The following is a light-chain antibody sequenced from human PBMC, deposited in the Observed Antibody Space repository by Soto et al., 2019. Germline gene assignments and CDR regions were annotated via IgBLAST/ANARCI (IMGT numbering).Light chain of an antibody. CDR2: GVS. J-gene: IGKJ4*01. V-gene: IGKV3-20*01. Sequence: EIVLTQSPGTVSLSPGERATLSCRAGQSVDYNYLAWYQQKPGQAPRLLIYGVSTRAAGISDRFSGSGSGTDFTLTISRLEPEDFAVYHCQQYGRSPLTFGGGTKVEIK. CDR3: QQYGRSPLT. CDR1: QSVDYNY.